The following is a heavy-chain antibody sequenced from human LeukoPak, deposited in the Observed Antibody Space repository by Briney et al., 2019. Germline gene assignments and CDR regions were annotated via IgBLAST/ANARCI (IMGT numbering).Heavy chain of an antibody. J-gene: IGHJ5*02. CDR3: ARGMAAAGIGWCDP. V-gene: IGHV1-2*02. CDR1: GYTFTGYY. CDR2: INSNSGGT. D-gene: IGHD6-13*01. Sequence: ASVKVSCKASGYTFTGYYLHWVRQAPGQGLEWMGWINSNSGGTNYAQKFQGRVTVTRDTSISTAYMELSSLRSDDTAVYYCARGMAAAGIGWCDPWGQGTLVTVSS.